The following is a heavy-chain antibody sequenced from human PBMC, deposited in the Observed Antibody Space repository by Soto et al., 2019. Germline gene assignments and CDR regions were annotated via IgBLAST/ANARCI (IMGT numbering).Heavy chain of an antibody. Sequence: EVQLVESGGALVHPGGSLRLSCAASGFTFSSYEMNWVRQAPGKGLEWISYIDSSGSTIYYADSVKGRFTVSRGNAKNSLYLQMNSLRAEDTAVYYCARDEGWGLWFDYWGQGTLVAVSS. CDR1: GFTFSSYE. V-gene: IGHV3-48*03. CDR2: IDSSGSTI. CDR3: ARDEGWGLWFDY. D-gene: IGHD1-26*01. J-gene: IGHJ4*02.